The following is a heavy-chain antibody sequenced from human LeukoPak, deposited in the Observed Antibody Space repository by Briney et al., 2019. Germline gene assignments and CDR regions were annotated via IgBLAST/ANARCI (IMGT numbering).Heavy chain of an antibody. CDR1: GFTFSSYW. CDR3: ARDSGGDGYNYFDY. J-gene: IGHJ4*02. CDR2: IKKDGSEK. D-gene: IGHD5-24*01. V-gene: IGHV3-7*01. Sequence: QAGGSLRLSCAASGFTFSSYWMSWVRQAPGKGLEWVANIKKDGSEKYYVDSVKGRFTISRDNAKNTLYLQMNSLRAEDTAVYYCARDSGGDGYNYFDYWGQGTLVTVSS.